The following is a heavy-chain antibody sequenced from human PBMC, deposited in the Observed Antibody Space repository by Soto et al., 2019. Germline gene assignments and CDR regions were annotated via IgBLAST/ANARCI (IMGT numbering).Heavy chain of an antibody. CDR1: GFTFSSYG. V-gene: IGHV3-23*01. D-gene: IGHD1-26*01. J-gene: IGHJ4*02. CDR2: IRSDGDTT. Sequence: EMQVLESGGGLVQPGGSLRLSCAASGFTFSSYGMNWVRQAPGKGLEWVSGIRSDGDTTYNADSVKGRFTVSRDTAKNTVDLQMNSLRAEDTAVYYCAKGKGVGATPDGANCWGQGTLVTVSS. CDR3: AKGKGVGATPDGANC.